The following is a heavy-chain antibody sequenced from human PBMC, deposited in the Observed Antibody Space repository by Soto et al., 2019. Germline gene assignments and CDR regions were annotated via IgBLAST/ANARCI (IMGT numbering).Heavy chain of an antibody. CDR2: IIPIFGTA. D-gene: IGHD6-6*01. Sequence: QVQLVQSGAEVKKPGSSVKVSCKASGGTFSSYAISWVRQAPGQGLEWMGGIIPIFGTANYAQKFQGRVTITADESTSTAYMELSSLRSEATAVYYCASATYSSSSGGYYGMDVWGQGTTVTVSS. CDR3: ASATYSSSSGGYYGMDV. CDR1: GGTFSSYA. J-gene: IGHJ6*02. V-gene: IGHV1-69*01.